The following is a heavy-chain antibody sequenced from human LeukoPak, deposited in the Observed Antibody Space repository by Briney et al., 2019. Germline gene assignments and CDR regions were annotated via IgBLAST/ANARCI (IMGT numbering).Heavy chain of an antibody. Sequence: SETLSLTCAVSGGSISSGGYSWSWIRQPPGKGLEWIGYTYHSGSTYYNPSLKSRVTISVDRSKNQFSLKLSSVTAADTAVYYCAASTVTTDYFDYWGQGTLVTVSS. V-gene: IGHV4-30-2*01. CDR3: AASTVTTDYFDY. D-gene: IGHD4-17*01. CDR2: TYHSGST. J-gene: IGHJ4*02. CDR1: GGSISSGGYS.